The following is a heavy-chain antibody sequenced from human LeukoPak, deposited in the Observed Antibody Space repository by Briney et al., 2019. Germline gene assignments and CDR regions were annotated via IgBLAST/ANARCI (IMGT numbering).Heavy chain of an antibody. J-gene: IGHJ3*02. CDR3: ATGVVVRGRAFDI. CDR1: GYTFTSYD. CDR2: MNPNSGNT. Sequence: GASVKVSCKASGYTFTSYDINWVRQATGQGLEWMGWMNPNSGNTSYAQKFQGRVTITRNTSISAAYMELSSLRSEDTAVYYCATGVVVRGRAFDIWGQGTMVTVSS. D-gene: IGHD3-10*01. V-gene: IGHV1-8*03.